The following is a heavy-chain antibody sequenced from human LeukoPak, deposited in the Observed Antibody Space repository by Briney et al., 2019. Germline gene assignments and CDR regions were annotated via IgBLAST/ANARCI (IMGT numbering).Heavy chain of an antibody. V-gene: IGHV3-30*02. D-gene: IGHD3-10*01. CDR1: GFAFSSYG. CDR3: ARVIAARERAWFGELRLYYYSYIDV. CDR2: IHYDSSTE. J-gene: IGHJ6*03. Sequence: GGSLRLSCAASGFAFSSYGMHWVRQAPGKGLEWVAYIHYDSSTEDYADSVKGRFTISRDNSKNTLYLQMNSLRAEDTAVYYCARVIAARERAWFGELRLYYYSYIDVWGKGTTVTISS.